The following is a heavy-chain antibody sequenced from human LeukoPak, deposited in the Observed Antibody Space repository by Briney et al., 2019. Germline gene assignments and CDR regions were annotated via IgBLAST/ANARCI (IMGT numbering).Heavy chain of an antibody. J-gene: IGHJ4*02. Sequence: ASVKVSSKVSGYTLTELSMHWVRQAPGKGLEWMGGFDPEDGETIYAQKFQGRVTMTEDTSTDTAYMELSSLRSEDTAVYYCATDGLSTYYYDSSGYYPLNYWGQGTLVTVSS. CDR2: FDPEDGET. CDR3: ATDGLSTYYYDSSGYYPLNY. D-gene: IGHD3-22*01. CDR1: GYTLTELS. V-gene: IGHV1-24*01.